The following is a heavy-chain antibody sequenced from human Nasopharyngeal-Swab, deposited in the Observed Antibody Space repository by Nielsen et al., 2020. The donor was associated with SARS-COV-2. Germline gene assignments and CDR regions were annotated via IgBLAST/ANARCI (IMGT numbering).Heavy chain of an antibody. CDR3: VRPEGVATSFKYYFQYGMDV. J-gene: IGHJ6*02. CDR1: GYSFTSYW. V-gene: IGHV5-51*01. CDR2: IYPRDSDT. Sequence: GGSLRLSCKGSGYSFTSYWIAWVRQMPGKGLEWMGIIYPRDSDTRYSPSFQGQVTISADKSISTAYLQWSSLKASDTAMYYCVRPEGVATSFKYYFQYGMDVWGQGTRVTVS. D-gene: IGHD5-12*01.